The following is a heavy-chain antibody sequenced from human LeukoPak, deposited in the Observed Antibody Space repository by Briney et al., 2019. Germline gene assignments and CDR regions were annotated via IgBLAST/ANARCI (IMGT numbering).Heavy chain of an antibody. D-gene: IGHD1-26*01. Sequence: PSETLSLTCAVYGGSFSGYYWSWIRQPPGKGLEWIGEINHSGSTNYNPSLKSRVTISIDTSKNHFSLKLSSVTAADTAVYYCARARKWDSDFDYWGQGTLVTVSS. CDR3: ARARKWDSDFDY. V-gene: IGHV4-34*01. CDR1: GGSFSGYY. CDR2: INHSGST. J-gene: IGHJ4*02.